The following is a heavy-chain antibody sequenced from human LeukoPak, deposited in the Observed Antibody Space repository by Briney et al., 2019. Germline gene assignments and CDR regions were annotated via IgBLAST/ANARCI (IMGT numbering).Heavy chain of an antibody. Sequence: SETLSLTCTVSGGSISSYYWSWIRQHPGKDLEWIGYIYYSGSTYYNPSLKSRVTISVDTSKNQFSLKLSSVTAADTAVYYCARGGDYDFWSGYYSDWGQGTLVTVSS. CDR2: IYYSGST. D-gene: IGHD3-3*01. CDR3: ARGGDYDFWSGYYSD. J-gene: IGHJ4*02. CDR1: GGSISSYY. V-gene: IGHV4-59*06.